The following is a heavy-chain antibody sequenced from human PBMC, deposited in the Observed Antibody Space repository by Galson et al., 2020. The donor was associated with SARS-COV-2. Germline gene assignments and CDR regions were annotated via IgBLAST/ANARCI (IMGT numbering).Heavy chain of an antibody. J-gene: IGHJ4*02. Sequence: GESLKISCAASGFTFSSYGMHWVRQAPGKGLEWVAVISYDGSNKYYADSVKGRFTISRDNSKNTLYLQMNSLRGEDTAVYYCARDRPGRYFDYWGQGTLVTVSS. CDR3: ARDRPGRYFDY. CDR1: GFTFSSYG. V-gene: IGHV3-30*03. D-gene: IGHD6-6*01. CDR2: ISYDGSNK.